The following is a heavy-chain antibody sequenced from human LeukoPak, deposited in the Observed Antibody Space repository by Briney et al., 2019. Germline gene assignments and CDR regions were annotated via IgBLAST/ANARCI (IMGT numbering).Heavy chain of an antibody. D-gene: IGHD6-6*01. CDR2: ISGSGGST. J-gene: IGHJ4*02. CDR3: AKDSNGGYSSLYYFDY. CDR1: GFTFSNYG. Sequence: GGSLRLSCAASGFTFSNYGMRWVRQAPGKGLEWVSAISGSGGSTYYADSVKGRFTISRDKSKNTLYLQMNSLRAEDTAVYYCAKDSNGGYSSLYYFDYWGQGTLVTVSS. V-gene: IGHV3-23*01.